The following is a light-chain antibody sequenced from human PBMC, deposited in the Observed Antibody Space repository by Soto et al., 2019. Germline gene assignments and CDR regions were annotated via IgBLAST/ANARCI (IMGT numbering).Light chain of an antibody. V-gene: IGKV3-15*01. CDR3: QQYDDWPPT. J-gene: IGKJ1*01. CDR2: DAS. Sequence: EIVMTQSPATLSVSPGERVTLSCSASQSVSNKLAWYQQKPGQAPRLLIYDASGRAGSVPARLSGSGSGTEFTLTISSLQSEDFAVYFFQQYDDWPPTSGQGTKVEIK. CDR1: QSVSNK.